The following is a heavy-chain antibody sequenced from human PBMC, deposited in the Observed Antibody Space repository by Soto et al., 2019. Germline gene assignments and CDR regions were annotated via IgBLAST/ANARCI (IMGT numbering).Heavy chain of an antibody. J-gene: IGHJ6*02. CDR2: KSFDGSNT. Sequence: PGGSLRLSCTASGFHFSLFGMHWVRQVPGKGLEWVAVKSFDGSNTHYADSVNGRFLISRDNFKEILYLQMNSLRPEDTAVYYCARDSLYGGNSGYDYYYYGMDVWGQGTTVTVSS. V-gene: IGHV3-30*03. D-gene: IGHD4-17*01. CDR1: GFHFSLFG. CDR3: ARDSLYGGNSGYDYYYYGMDV.